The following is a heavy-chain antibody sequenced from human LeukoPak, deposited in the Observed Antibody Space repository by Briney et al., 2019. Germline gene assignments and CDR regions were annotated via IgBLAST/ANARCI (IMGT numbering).Heavy chain of an antibody. CDR1: GFTFSSYC. CDR3: ARGRGDPVFDY. Sequence: GGSLRLSCAASGFTFSSYCMNWVRQAPGKGLEWVSSISSSSSYIYYADSVKGRFTISRDNAKNSLYLQMNSLRAEDTAVYYCARGRGDPVFDYWGQGTLVTVSS. J-gene: IGHJ4*02. V-gene: IGHV3-21*01. CDR2: ISSSSSYI. D-gene: IGHD3-10*01.